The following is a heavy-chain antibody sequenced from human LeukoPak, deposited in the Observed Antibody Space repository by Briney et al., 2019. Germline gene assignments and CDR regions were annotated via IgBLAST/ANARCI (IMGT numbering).Heavy chain of an antibody. J-gene: IGHJ4*02. Sequence: PSETLSLACGVYGGSVSGYYWNWIRQPPGKGLEWIGEINHSGSTNYNPSLKSRVTISVDTSKNQFSLKLSSVTAADTAVYYCARGPSGSSWYGESRRNYFDYWGQGTLVTVSS. V-gene: IGHV4-34*01. CDR3: ARGPSGSSWYGESRRNYFDY. D-gene: IGHD6-13*01. CDR2: INHSGST. CDR1: GGSVSGYY.